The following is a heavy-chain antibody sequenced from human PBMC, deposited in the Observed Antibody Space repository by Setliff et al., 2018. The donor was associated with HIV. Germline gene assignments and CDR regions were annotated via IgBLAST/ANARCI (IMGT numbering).Heavy chain of an antibody. Sequence: PSETLSLTCAVYGVYGVYRDQYSWSWIRQPPGQGLEWIGEINNDGGTAFSPSLTGRLTMSLDKSKNQFSLNLTSVTAADTAVYYCAAPRGMTTIFDFWGQGTLVTAPQ. CDR3: AAPRGMTTIFDF. J-gene: IGHJ5*01. V-gene: IGHV4-34*01. D-gene: IGHD4-4*01. CDR1: GVYRDQYS. CDR2: INNDGGT.